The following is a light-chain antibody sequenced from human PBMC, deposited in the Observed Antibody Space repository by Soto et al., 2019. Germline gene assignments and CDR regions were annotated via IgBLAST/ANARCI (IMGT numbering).Light chain of an antibody. Sequence: EIVMTQSPDTLSVSPGERATLSCRASQSVSSNLAWYQQKPGQAPRLLIYGASTRATGIPARFSGSGSGTEFTLTIRSLQSEDFALYYCQQYNNWLITFGQGTRLEIK. CDR3: QQYNNWLIT. CDR2: GAS. V-gene: IGKV3-15*01. CDR1: QSVSSN. J-gene: IGKJ5*01.